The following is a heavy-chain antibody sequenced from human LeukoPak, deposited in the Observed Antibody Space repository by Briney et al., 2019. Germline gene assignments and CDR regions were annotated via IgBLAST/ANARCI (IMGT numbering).Heavy chain of an antibody. D-gene: IGHD1-14*01. CDR2: IYTSGST. CDR3: AKGGPEASAGLSWFDP. V-gene: IGHV4-4*07. Sequence: SETLSLTCTVSGGSISSYYWSWIRPPAGKGMEWIGRIYTSGSTNYNPSLKSRVTISVDTSKNQFSLKLTSVTAADTAVYYCAKGGPEASAGLSWFDPWGQGTLVTVSS. CDR1: GGSISSYY. J-gene: IGHJ5*02.